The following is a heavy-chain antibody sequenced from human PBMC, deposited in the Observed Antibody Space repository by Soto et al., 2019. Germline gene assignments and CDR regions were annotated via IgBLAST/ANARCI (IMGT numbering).Heavy chain of an antibody. CDR2: ISHSGLR. D-gene: IGHD1-26*01. Sequence: SETKSLTCIVAGVSIISGYFTWIRQSPGKGLEWIGYISHSGLRHYRASLQSRLTMSVETSKNQFSLNLTSVTAADTAIYYCATSNTTCPGCYSWGQGTLVTVSS. J-gene: IGHJ5*02. V-gene: IGHV4-59*01. CDR3: ATSNTTCPGCYS. CDR1: GVSIISGY.